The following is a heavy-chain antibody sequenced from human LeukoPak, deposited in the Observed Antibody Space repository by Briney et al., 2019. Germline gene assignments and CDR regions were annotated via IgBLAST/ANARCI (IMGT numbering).Heavy chain of an antibody. D-gene: IGHD1-26*01. CDR3: AKRGGNYGPFDY. CDR1: GFTFSSYA. CDR2: IISSGYPT. V-gene: IGHV3-23*01. Sequence: PGGSLRLSCAASGFTFSSYAMSWVRQAPGKGLEWVSSIISSGYPTYYADSAKGRFTISRDNSKNTLYLQMNSLRAEDTAVYYCAKRGGNYGPFDYWGQGTLVTVSS. J-gene: IGHJ4*02.